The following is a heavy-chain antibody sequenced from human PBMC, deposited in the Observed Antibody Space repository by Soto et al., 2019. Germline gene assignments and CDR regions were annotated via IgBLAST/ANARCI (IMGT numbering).Heavy chain of an antibody. CDR1: GYTFTSYD. Sequence: QVQLVQSGAEVKKPGASVKVSCKASGYTFTSYDINWVRQATGQGLEWMGWMNPNSGNTGYAQKFQGRVTMTRNTSLSTAYMDLSSLRSEDPAVYYCARERSAAGTGWFDPWGQGTLVTVSS. D-gene: IGHD6-13*01. CDR3: ARERSAAGTGWFDP. J-gene: IGHJ5*02. CDR2: MNPNSGNT. V-gene: IGHV1-8*01.